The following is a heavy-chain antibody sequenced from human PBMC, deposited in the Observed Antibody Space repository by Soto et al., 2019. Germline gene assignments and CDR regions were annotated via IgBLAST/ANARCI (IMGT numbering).Heavy chain of an antibody. J-gene: IGHJ4*02. CDR3: ARVAYGAWGVFNY. V-gene: IGHV3-74*01. CDR2: INSDGSTT. Sequence: EVQLVESGGGLVQPGGSLRLSCEASGFTFSSYWMHWVRQAPGKGLVWVSRINSDGSTTSYADSVKGRFTISRDNAKNRLYLQMNSLRAEDTAVYYCARVAYGAWGVFNYWGQGTLVTVSS. CDR1: GFTFSSYW. D-gene: IGHD3-10*01.